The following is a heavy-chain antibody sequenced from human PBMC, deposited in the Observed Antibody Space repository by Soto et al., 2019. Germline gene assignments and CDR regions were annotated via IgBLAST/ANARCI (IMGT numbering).Heavy chain of an antibody. D-gene: IGHD3-3*01. CDR2: IYYSGST. CDR3: ARDDASGYPYYSYGMDV. J-gene: IGHJ6*02. V-gene: IGHV4-30-4*01. CDR1: GGSISSGDYY. Sequence: QVQLQESGPGLVKPSQTLSLTCTVSGGSISSGDYYWSWIRQPPGKGLEWIGYIYYSGSTYYNPSLKRRVTLSVDTSKNSFSLKMCSVNAADTAVYYCARDDASGYPYYSYGMDVWGQGTTVTVSS.